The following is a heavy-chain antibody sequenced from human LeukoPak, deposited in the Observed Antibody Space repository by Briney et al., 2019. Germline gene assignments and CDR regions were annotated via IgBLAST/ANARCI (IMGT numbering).Heavy chain of an antibody. J-gene: IGHJ5*02. CDR2: ISAYNGNT. CDR1: GYTFTSYG. CDR3: ARDSIVLIVYPMPNWFDP. V-gene: IGHV1-18*01. Sequence: RRASVKVSCKASGYTFTSYGISWVRQAPGQGLEWMGWISAYNGNTNYAQKLQGRVTMTTDTSTSTAYMELRSLRSDATAVYYCARDSIVLIVYPMPNWFDPCGQGTLVTVSS. D-gene: IGHD2-8*01.